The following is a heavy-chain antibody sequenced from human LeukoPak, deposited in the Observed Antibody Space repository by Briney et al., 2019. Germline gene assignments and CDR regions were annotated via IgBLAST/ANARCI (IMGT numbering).Heavy chain of an antibody. J-gene: IGHJ4*02. CDR3: ARDQYGTRLD. Sequence: GGSLRLSCAASGFTFSNYGMHWVRQAPGKGLEWVSHISVSGETKTYADSVQGRFTISRDNAKNSLYLQMNSLRAEDTAIYYCARDQYGTRLDWGQGTLVTVSS. D-gene: IGHD1-1*01. V-gene: IGHV3-48*03. CDR2: ISVSGETK. CDR1: GFTFSNYG.